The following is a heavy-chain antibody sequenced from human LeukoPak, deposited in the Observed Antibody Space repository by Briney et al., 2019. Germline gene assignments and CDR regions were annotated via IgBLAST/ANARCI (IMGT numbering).Heavy chain of an antibody. J-gene: IGHJ5*02. CDR1: GGSFSGYY. CDR3: ARGRYYYGSGSQFDP. CDR2: ISSSGSTI. Sequence: LSLTCAVYGGSFSGYYMSWIRQAPGKGLEWVSYISSSGSTIYYADSVKGRFTISRDNAKNSLYLQMNSLRAEDTAVYYCARGRYYYGSGSQFDPWGQGTLVTVSS. V-gene: IGHV3-11*01. D-gene: IGHD3-10*01.